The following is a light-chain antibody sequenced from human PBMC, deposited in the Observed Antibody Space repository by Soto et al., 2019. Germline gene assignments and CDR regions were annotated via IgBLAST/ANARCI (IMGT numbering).Light chain of an antibody. J-gene: IGLJ3*02. CDR2: EVT. Sequence: QSALTQPASVSGSPGESITISCTGTRSDVGSYNSIAWYQQHPGKAPRVMIFEVTKRTSGISNRFSGSKSGSTASLTISGLQAEDEADYFCFSYAGDSTWVFGGGTKLTVL. V-gene: IGLV2-23*02. CDR3: FSYAGDSTWV. CDR1: RSDVGSYNS.